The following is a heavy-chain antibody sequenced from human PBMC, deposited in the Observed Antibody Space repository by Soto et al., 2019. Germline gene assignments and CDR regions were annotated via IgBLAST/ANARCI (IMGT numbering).Heavy chain of an antibody. Sequence: PGGSLRLSCTASGFTFGDYAMSWFRQAPGKGLEWVGFIRSKAYGGTTEYAASVKGRFTISRDDSKSIAYLQMNSLKTEDTAVYYCTRLHPLTTEDCFDYWGQGTLVTVSS. CDR2: IRSKAYGGTT. V-gene: IGHV3-49*03. J-gene: IGHJ4*02. CDR3: TRLHPLTTEDCFDY. CDR1: GFTFGDYA. D-gene: IGHD4-17*01.